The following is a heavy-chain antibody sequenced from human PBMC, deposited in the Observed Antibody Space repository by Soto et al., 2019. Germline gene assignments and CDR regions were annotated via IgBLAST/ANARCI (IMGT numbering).Heavy chain of an antibody. CDR2: ISYDGSNK. Sequence: QVQLVESGGGVVQPGRSLRLSCAASGFTFSSYGMHWVRQAPGKGLEWVAVISYDGSNKYYADSVKGRFTISRDNSKNTLYLQMNSLRAEDTAVYYSAKDRRPNYYYGMDVWGQGTTVTVSS. CDR3: AKDRRPNYYYGMDV. D-gene: IGHD6-25*01. J-gene: IGHJ6*02. V-gene: IGHV3-30*18. CDR1: GFTFSSYG.